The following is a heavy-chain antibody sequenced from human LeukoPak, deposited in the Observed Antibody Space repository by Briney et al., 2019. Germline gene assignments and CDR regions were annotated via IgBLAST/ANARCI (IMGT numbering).Heavy chain of an antibody. V-gene: IGHV3-23*01. J-gene: IGHJ1*01. Sequence: GGSLRLSCVASGFTFSSYAMSWVRQAPGQGLEWVSGISFSGGSTYYADSVQGRFTISRDNSKNTLYRQMNSLRAEDTAVYYCAKVQTSGWYFFQHWGQGTLVTVSS. CDR2: ISFSGGST. CDR1: GFTFSSYA. CDR3: AKVQTSGWYFFQH. D-gene: IGHD6-19*01.